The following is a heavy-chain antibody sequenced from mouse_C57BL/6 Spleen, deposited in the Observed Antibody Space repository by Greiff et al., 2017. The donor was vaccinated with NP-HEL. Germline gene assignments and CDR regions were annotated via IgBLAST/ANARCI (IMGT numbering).Heavy chain of an antibody. Sequence: QVQLQQPGAELVKPGASVKMSCKASGYTFTSYWITWVKQRPGQGLEWIGDIYPGSGSTNYNEKFKSKATLTVDTSSSTAYMQLSSLTSEDSAVYYWARDYYGSSRFAYWGQGTRVTVSA. D-gene: IGHD1-1*01. CDR2: IYPGSGST. J-gene: IGHJ3*01. CDR1: GYTFTSYW. V-gene: IGHV1-55*01. CDR3: ARDYYGSSRFAY.